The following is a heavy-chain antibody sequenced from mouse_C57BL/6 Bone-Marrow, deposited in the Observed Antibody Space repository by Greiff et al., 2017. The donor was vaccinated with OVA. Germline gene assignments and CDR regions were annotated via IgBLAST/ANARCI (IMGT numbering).Heavy chain of an antibody. D-gene: IGHD4-1*01. CDR2: IYPGDGDT. CDR1: GYAFSSSW. V-gene: IGHV1-82*01. J-gene: IGHJ2*01. Sequence: VQLQQSGPELVKPGASVKISCKASGYAFSSSWMNWVKQRPGKGLEWIGRIYPGDGDTNYNGKFKGKATLTADKSSSTAYMQLSSLTSEDSAVYFCARWTGTKNYFDYWGKGTTLTVSS. CDR3: ARWTGTKNYFDY.